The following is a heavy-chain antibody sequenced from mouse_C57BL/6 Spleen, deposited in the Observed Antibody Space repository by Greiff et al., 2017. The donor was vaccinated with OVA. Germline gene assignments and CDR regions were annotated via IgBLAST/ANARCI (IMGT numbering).Heavy chain of an antibody. J-gene: IGHJ3*01. V-gene: IGHV1-52*01. Sequence: QVQLQQPGAELVRPGSSVKLSCKASGYTFTSYWMHWVKQRPIQGLEWIGNIDPSDSETHYNQKFKDKATLTVDKSSSTAYMQLSSLTSEDSAVYYCAREDWDGGFAYWGQGTLVTVSA. CDR3: AREDWDGGFAY. D-gene: IGHD4-1*01. CDR1: GYTFTSYW. CDR2: IDPSDSET.